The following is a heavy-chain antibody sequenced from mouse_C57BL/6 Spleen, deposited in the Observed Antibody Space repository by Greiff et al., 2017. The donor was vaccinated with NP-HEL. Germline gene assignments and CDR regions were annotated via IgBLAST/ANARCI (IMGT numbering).Heavy chain of an antibody. CDR2: IYPGDGDT. CDR3: GRSNTPSMDY. D-gene: IGHD5-1-1*01. Sequence: QVQLQQSGPELVKPGASVKISCKASGYAFSSSWMNWVKQRPGKGLEWIGRIYPGDGDTNYNGKFKGKATLTADKSSSTAYMQLSSLTSEDSAVYICGRSNTPSMDYWGQGTSVTVSS. J-gene: IGHJ4*01. CDR1: GYAFSSSW. V-gene: IGHV1-82*01.